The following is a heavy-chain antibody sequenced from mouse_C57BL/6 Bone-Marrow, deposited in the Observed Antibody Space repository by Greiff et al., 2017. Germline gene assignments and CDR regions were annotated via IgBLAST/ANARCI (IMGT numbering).Heavy chain of an antibody. Sequence: VQLQQSDAELVKPGASVKISCKASGYTFTDHTIHWMKQRPEQGLEWIGYIYPRDGSTKYIEKFKGKATLTADKSSSTAYMQLNSLTSEDSAVYFCAKESYCGSSYRYWYFDVWGTGTTVTVSS. D-gene: IGHD1-1*01. CDR1: GYTFTDHT. CDR2: IYPRDGST. J-gene: IGHJ1*03. CDR3: AKESYCGSSYRYWYFDV. V-gene: IGHV1-78*01.